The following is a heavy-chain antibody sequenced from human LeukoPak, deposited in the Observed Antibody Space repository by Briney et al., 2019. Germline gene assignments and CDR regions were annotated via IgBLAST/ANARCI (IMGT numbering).Heavy chain of an antibody. D-gene: IGHD3-10*01. CDR3: ARDGGYYGSGNWFDP. Sequence: SETLSLTCTVSGGSISDYYWSWIRQPPGKGLEWIGYIYYSGSTYYNPSLKSRVTISVDTSKNQFSLKLSSVTAADTAVYYCARDGGYYGSGNWFDPWGQGTLVTVSS. J-gene: IGHJ5*02. CDR2: IYYSGST. V-gene: IGHV4-30-4*01. CDR1: GGSISDYY.